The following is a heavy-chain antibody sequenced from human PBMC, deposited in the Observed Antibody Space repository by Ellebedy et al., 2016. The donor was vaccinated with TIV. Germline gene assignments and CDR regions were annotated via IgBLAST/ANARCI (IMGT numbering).Heavy chain of an antibody. CDR3: ARRGGILWWWAPNGAFDI. CDR1: GYSFTSYW. V-gene: IGHV5-51*01. D-gene: IGHD2-21*01. CDR2: IYPGDSDT. Sequence: GESLKISXKGSGYSFTSYWIGWVRQMPGKGLEWMGIIYPGDSDTRYSPSFQGQVTISADKSISTAYLQWSSLKASDTAMYYCARRGGILWWWAPNGAFDIWGQGTMVTVSS. J-gene: IGHJ3*02.